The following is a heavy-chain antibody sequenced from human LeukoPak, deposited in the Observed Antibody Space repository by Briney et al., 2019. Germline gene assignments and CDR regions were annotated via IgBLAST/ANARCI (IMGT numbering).Heavy chain of an antibody. CDR3: ARETSPDDAFDI. CDR2: ISSSGSTI. Sequence: GSLRLSCAASGFTFSDYYMSWIRQAPGKGLEWVSYISSSGSTIYYADSVKGRFTISRDNAKNSLYLQMNSLRAEDTAVYYCARETSPDDAFDIWGQGTMVTVSS. CDR1: GFTFSDYY. V-gene: IGHV3-11*01. J-gene: IGHJ3*02.